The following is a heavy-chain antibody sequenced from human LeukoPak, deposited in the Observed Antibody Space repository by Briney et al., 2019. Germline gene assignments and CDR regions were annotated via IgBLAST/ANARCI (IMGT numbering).Heavy chain of an antibody. V-gene: IGHV3-73*01. J-gene: IGHJ4*02. CDR1: GFTFSGSA. CDR2: IRSKANSYAT. CDR3: ARVGIAAAGTIDY. Sequence: PGGSLRLSCAASGFTFSGSAMHWVRQASGKGLEWVGRIRSKANSYATAYAASVKGRFTISRDNSKNTLYLQMNNLRTEDTAVYYCARVGIAAAGTIDYWGQGTLVTVSS. D-gene: IGHD6-13*01.